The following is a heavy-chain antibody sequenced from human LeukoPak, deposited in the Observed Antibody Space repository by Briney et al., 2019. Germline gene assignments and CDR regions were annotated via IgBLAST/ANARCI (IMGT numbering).Heavy chain of an antibody. V-gene: IGHV1-2*02. CDR3: ARGVAGPYYYYYMDV. Sequence: ASVKVSCKAPGYTFTDYYMHWVRQAPGQGLEWMGWINPNSGGTNYAQKFQGRVTMTRDTSISTAYMELSRLTSDDTAVYYCARGVAGPYYYYYMDVWGRGTTVTVSS. J-gene: IGHJ6*03. CDR1: GYTFTDYY. CDR2: INPNSGGT. D-gene: IGHD6-19*01.